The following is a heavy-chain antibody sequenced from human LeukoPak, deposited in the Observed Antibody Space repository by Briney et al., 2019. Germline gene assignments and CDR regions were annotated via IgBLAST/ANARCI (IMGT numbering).Heavy chain of an antibody. D-gene: IGHD2-21*02. CDR3: AKDQGIVVVTAILDY. CDR2: ISYDGSNK. V-gene: IGHV3-30*18. J-gene: IGHJ4*02. CDR1: EFTFSSYS. Sequence: PGGSLRLSCAASEFTFSSYSMHWVRQAPGKGLEWVAIISYDGSNKYYADSVKGRFTISRDNSKNTLYLQMNSLRAEDTAVYYCAKDQGIVVVTAILDYWGQGTLVTVSS.